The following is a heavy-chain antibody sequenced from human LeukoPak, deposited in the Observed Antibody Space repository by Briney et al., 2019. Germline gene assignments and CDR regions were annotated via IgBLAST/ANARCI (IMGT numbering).Heavy chain of an antibody. V-gene: IGHV3-33*01. Sequence: PGGSLRLSCAASGFTFSNYGMHWVRQAPGKGLEWVAYIWYDGGNRYYTDSVKGRFTISRDNSENTLYLQMNSLRAEDTAVDYCARSYYYDSSHTADYWAREPWSPSPQ. CDR2: IWYDGGNR. D-gene: IGHD3-22*01. CDR1: GFTFSNYG. CDR3: ARSYYYDSSHTADY. J-gene: IGHJ4*02.